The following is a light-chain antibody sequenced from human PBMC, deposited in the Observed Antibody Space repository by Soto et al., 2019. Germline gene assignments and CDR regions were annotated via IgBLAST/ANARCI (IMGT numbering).Light chain of an antibody. Sequence: EIVLTQSPGTLSLSPGERATLSCRASQSVAGHYIAWYQQKPGQAPRLLISGSSRRATGIPDRFSAIGSGTDFTLTISRLEPEDFAVYYCHQYGSSPPWTFGQGTKVEIK. V-gene: IGKV3-20*01. CDR2: GSS. CDR1: QSVAGHY. J-gene: IGKJ1*01. CDR3: HQYGSSPPWT.